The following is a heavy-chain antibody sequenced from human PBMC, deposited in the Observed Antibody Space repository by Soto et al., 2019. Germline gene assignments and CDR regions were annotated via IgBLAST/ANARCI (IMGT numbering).Heavy chain of an antibody. CDR2: LYYSGST. V-gene: IGHV4-39*01. CDR1: GGSISSSSYY. J-gene: IGHJ4*02. CDR3: ASYQVSWYSRFFDY. Sequence: SETLSLTCTVSGGSISSSSYYWGWIRQPPGKGLEWIGSLYYSGSTYYNPSLKSRVTISVDASKNQFSLKLSSLTAADTAVYYCASYQVSWYSRFFDYWGQGTLVTVS. D-gene: IGHD6-13*01.